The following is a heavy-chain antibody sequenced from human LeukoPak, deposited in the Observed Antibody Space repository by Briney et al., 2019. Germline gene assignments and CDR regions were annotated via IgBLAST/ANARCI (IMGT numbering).Heavy chain of an antibody. J-gene: IGHJ4*02. Sequence: GGSLRLSCAASGFSFSGYWMTWVRQAPGKGLEWVANVKSGGSEKYYVDSVKGRFTISRDNAKNSLYLQMNSLRVEDTAVYFCANRGSSWGFDYWGQGTLVTVSS. CDR3: ANRGSSWGFDY. CDR2: VKSGGSEK. D-gene: IGHD6-13*01. CDR1: GFSFSGYW. V-gene: IGHV3-7*01.